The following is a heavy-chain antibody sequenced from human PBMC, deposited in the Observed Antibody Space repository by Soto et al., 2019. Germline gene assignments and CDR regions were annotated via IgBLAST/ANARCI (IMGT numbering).Heavy chain of an antibody. J-gene: IGHJ6*02. V-gene: IGHV1-2*04. D-gene: IGHD3-16*01. CDR3: ARLGLDYDYYGMDV. CDR1: GHTFTGYY. CDR2: INPNSGGT. Sequence: ASVKVSCKASGHTFTGYYMHWVRQAPGQGLEWMGWINPNSGGTNYAQKFQGWVTMTRDTSISTAYMELSRLRSDDTAVYYCARLGLDYDYYGMDVWGQGTTVTVSS.